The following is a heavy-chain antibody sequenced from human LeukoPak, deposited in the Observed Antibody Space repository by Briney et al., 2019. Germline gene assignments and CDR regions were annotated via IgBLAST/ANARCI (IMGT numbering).Heavy chain of an antibody. CDR3: AREHDILIAYCMDV. D-gene: IGHD3-9*01. J-gene: IGHJ6*02. CDR1: GYTFTTYA. V-gene: IGHV1-3*01. CDR2: INAGNGNT. Sequence: ASVKVSCKASGYTFTTYAIHWVRQAPGQSLEWMGWINAGNGNTKYSQKFQGRVTIARDTSASTAYMELSSLRSEDTAVYFCAREHDILIAYCMDVWGQGTTVTVSS.